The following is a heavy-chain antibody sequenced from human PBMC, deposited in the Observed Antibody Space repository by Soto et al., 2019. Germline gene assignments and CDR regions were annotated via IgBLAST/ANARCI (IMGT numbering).Heavy chain of an antibody. CDR1: GFTFNMHG. Sequence: QVQLVESGGGVVQPGRSPRLSCAASGFTFNMHGMHWVRQAPGKGLEWVAVISTDGSYKYHVDSVKGRFTISRDNSNNTLYLQMNSLKTEDTAIYYCAKDQRIVGSTRGYIDYWGQGTLVTVSS. D-gene: IGHD1-26*01. J-gene: IGHJ4*02. CDR3: AKDQRIVGSTRGYIDY. CDR2: ISTDGSYK. V-gene: IGHV3-30*18.